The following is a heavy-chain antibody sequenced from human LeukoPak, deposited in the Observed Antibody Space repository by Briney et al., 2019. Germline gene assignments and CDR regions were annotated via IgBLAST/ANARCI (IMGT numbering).Heavy chain of an antibody. J-gene: IGHJ4*02. Sequence: SVKVSCKASGGTFSSYAISWVRQAPGQGLEWMGRIIPSLGIANYAQKFQGRVTITADKSTSTAYMELSSLRSEDTAVYYCASTVVGATYDYWGQGTLVTVSS. D-gene: IGHD1-26*01. CDR1: GGTFSSYA. CDR2: IIPSLGIA. V-gene: IGHV1-69*04. CDR3: ASTVVGATYDY.